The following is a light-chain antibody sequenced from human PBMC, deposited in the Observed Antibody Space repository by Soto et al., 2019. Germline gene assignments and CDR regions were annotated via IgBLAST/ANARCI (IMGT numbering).Light chain of an antibody. CDR2: KAS. CDR3: QQAYSHPLT. CDR1: QSISSW. J-gene: IGKJ4*01. V-gene: IGKV1-5*03. Sequence: IQMTQSPSTLSASLGDRVTITCRASQSISSWLAWYQQKPGKAPKLLIYKASSLQSGVPSRFRGSGSGTEFTLTISSLQPDDFETYYCQQAYSHPLTFGGGTKVDIK.